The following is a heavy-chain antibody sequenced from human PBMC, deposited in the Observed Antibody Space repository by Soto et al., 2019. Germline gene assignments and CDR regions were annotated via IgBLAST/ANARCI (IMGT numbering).Heavy chain of an antibody. CDR2: ISGSDGGT. J-gene: IGHJ4*02. Sequence: EVLLLESGGGLVQPGGSLRLSCAVSGFSLTSYALTWVRQPPGKGLEWVSSISGSDGGTYYADSVKGRFTLSRDNSKNMLYLQINSLRAEDTAIYFCAKERGYGANTYYFDHWGQGTLVTVSS. CDR1: GFSLTSYA. D-gene: IGHD4-17*01. CDR3: AKERGYGANTYYFDH. V-gene: IGHV3-23*01.